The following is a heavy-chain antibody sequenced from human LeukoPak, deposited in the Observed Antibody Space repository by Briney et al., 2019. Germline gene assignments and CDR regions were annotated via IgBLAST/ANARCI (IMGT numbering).Heavy chain of an antibody. J-gene: IGHJ4*02. V-gene: IGHV3-15*01. CDR3: TTYNWNDGDDY. Sequence: GGSLRLSCAASGFTFSNAWMSWVRQAPGKGLEWVGRIKRKSEGGTTDYAAPVKGRFTISRDDSKNTLYLQMNSLKTEDTAVYYCTTYNWNDGDDYWGQGTLVTVSS. D-gene: IGHD1-1*01. CDR1: GFTFSNAW. CDR2: IKRKSEGGTT.